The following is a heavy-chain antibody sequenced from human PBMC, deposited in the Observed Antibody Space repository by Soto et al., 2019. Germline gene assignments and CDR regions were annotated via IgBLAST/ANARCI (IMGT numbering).Heavy chain of an antibody. CDR1: GYTFTSYD. V-gene: IGHV1-8*01. Sequence: QVQLVQSGAEVKKPGASVKVSCKASGYTFTSYDINWVRQAPGQGLEWMGWMNPNSGNTGYAQKFQGRVTMTRNTSISTAYMELSSLRSEDTAVYYCARAPPRRGYSYEYGMDVWGQGTTVTVSS. CDR3: ARAPPRRGYSYEYGMDV. J-gene: IGHJ6*02. CDR2: MNPNSGNT. D-gene: IGHD5-18*01.